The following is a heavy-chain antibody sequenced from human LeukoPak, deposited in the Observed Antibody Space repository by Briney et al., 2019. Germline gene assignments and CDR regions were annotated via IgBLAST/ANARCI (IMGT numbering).Heavy chain of an antibody. V-gene: IGHV4-30-2*01. CDR2: IYHSGST. Sequence: SETLSLTCTVSGGSISSGGYYWSWIRQPPGKGLEWIGYIYHSGSTYYNPSLKSRVTISVDRSKNQFSLELSSVTAADTAVYYCARGIAAAGTGQRYFDLWGRGTLVTVSS. J-gene: IGHJ2*01. CDR3: ARGIAAAGTGQRYFDL. CDR1: GGSISSGGYY. D-gene: IGHD6-13*01.